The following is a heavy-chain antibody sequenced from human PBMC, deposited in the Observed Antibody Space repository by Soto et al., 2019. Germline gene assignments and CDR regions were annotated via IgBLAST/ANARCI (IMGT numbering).Heavy chain of an antibody. CDR2: VYSSGTT. CDR3: ARDIGSYAYGEGY. CDR1: GGSINSYW. D-gene: IGHD3-10*01. V-gene: IGHV4-4*07. J-gene: IGHJ4*02. Sequence: SETLSLTCSVSGGSINSYWWSWIRQPAGKGLEWIGRVYSSGTTDYNPSLNSRATLSVETSKNQFPLKLSSVTAADTAVYYCARDIGSYAYGEGYWGQGIQVTVSS.